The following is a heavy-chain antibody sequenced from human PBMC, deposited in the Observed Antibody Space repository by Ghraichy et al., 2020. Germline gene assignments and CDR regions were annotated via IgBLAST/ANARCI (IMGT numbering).Heavy chain of an antibody. V-gene: IGHV3-30*03. D-gene: IGHD3-10*01. CDR3: ARGYGTMVRGVGICGVY. J-gene: IGHJ4*02. Sequence: GGSLRLSCVASGFTFSSYGMHWVRQAPGKGLEWVAVISYDGSNKYYADSVKGRFTISRDNSKNPLNLQMDSLRAEDTAVYYCARGYGTMVRGVGICGVYWGQGTLVTVSS. CDR1: GFTFSSYG. CDR2: ISYDGSNK.